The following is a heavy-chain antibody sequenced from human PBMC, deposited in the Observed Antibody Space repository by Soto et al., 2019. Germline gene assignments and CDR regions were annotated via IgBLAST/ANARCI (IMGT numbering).Heavy chain of an antibody. CDR1: GDSIGSDY. J-gene: IGHJ2*01. CDR2: IHYTGTS. Sequence: QVQLQESGPGLVKPSETLSLTYGVSGDSIGSDYWSWIRQPPGKGLEWIAYIHYTGTSNINPSLKSRVTTSADTSNNQFSLRPYSVTAADTAIYYCARGPYTTYWYFDLWGRGTLVTVSS. D-gene: IGHD3-16*01. CDR3: ARGPYTTYWYFDL. V-gene: IGHV4-59*01.